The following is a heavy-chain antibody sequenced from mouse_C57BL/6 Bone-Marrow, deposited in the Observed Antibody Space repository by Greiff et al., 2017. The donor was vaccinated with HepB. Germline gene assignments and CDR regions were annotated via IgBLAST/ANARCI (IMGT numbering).Heavy chain of an antibody. V-gene: IGHV1-81*01. CDR3: GRMGEISILRERYFDV. Sequence: QVQLKQSGAELARPGASVKLSCKASGYTFTSYGISWVKQRTGQGLEWIGEIYPRSGNTYYNEKFKGKATLTADKSSSTAYMELRSLTSEDSAVYFCGRMGEISILRERYFDVLGTGTTVTVSS. CDR1: GYTFTSYG. D-gene: IGHD1-2*01. J-gene: IGHJ1*03. CDR2: IYPRSGNT.